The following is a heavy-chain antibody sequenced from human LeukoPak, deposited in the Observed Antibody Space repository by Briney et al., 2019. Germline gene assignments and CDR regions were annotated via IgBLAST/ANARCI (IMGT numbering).Heavy chain of an antibody. V-gene: IGHV1-46*01. CDR1: GYTFTTYY. J-gene: IGHJ3*02. Sequence: ASVKVSCKASGYTFTTYYMYWVRQAPGQGLEWMGIINPSGGSTSYAQKFQGRVTMTRDMSTKTVYMELSSLRSEDMAVYYCAREYGVAAAFGAFDIWGQGTMVTVSS. CDR3: AREYGVAAAFGAFDI. CDR2: INPSGGST. D-gene: IGHD6-13*01.